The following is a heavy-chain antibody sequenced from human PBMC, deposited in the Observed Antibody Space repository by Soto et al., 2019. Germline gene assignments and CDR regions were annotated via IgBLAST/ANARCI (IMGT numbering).Heavy chain of an antibody. J-gene: IGHJ4*02. D-gene: IGHD3-10*01. V-gene: IGHV1-3*01. Sequence: QVRLVQSGAEVKKPGASVKVSCKASGYTFTSYAMHWVRQAPGQRLEWMGWINAGNGNTKYSQKFQGRVTITRDTSASTAYMELSSLRSEDTAVYYCARDRLWFGEGYFDYWGQGTLVTVSS. CDR2: INAGNGNT. CDR3: ARDRLWFGEGYFDY. CDR1: GYTFTSYA.